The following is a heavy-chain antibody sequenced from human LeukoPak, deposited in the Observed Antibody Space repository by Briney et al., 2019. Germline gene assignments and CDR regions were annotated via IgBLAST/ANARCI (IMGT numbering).Heavy chain of an antibody. CDR2: ISASGGST. V-gene: IGHV3-23*01. D-gene: IGHD2-2*01. CDR1: GFTFSSYA. CDR3: AKDRGYCSSTSCSLNWFDP. J-gene: IGHJ5*02. Sequence: GESRSLSCAASGFTFSSYAMSWVSQAPGKGLGWVAAISASGGSTLYADSVKGRFTISRDNSKNTLYLQMNSLRAEDTAVYYCAKDRGYCSSTSCSLNWFDPWGQGTLVTVSS.